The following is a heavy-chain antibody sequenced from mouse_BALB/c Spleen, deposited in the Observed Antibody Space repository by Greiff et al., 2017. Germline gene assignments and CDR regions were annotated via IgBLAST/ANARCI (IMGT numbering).Heavy chain of an antibody. CDR1: GYTFTSYT. Sequence: VQLQQSGAELARPGASVKMSCKASGYTFTSYTMHWVKQRPGQGLEWIGYINPSSGYTNYNQKFKDKATLTADKSSSTAYMQLSSLTSEDSEVYYCARYPPTMITPFDYWGQGTTLTVSS. V-gene: IGHV1-4*01. D-gene: IGHD2-4*01. J-gene: IGHJ2*01. CDR2: INPSSGYT. CDR3: ARYPPTMITPFDY.